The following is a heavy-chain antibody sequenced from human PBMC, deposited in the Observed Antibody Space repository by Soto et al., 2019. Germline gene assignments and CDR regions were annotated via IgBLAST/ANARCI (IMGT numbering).Heavy chain of an antibody. CDR2: IYHSGST. CDR3: PRAQRELRRAWLGA. D-gene: IGHD1-7*01. V-gene: IGHV4-38-2*01. J-gene: IGHJ5*02. CDR1: GGSFSGYS. Sequence: PSGALALTCAVSGGSFSGYSWGWIRQPPGKGLEWIGSIYHSGSTYYNPSLKSRVTISVDTSKNQFSHKPSSVTATDTAVYYFPRAQRELRRAWLGACGQGTLVT.